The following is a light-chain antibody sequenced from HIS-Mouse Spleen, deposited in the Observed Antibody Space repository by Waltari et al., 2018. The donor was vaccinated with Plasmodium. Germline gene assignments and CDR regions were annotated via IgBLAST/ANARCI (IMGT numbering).Light chain of an antibody. Sequence: AIQFTQSPSSLSAFVGYRVTITCRASQGISSALAWYQQKPGKAPKLLIYDASSMESGVPSRFSGSGSGTEFTLTISSLQPEDFATYYCQQFNSYPLTFGGGTKVEIK. CDR2: DAS. CDR3: QQFNSYPLT. V-gene: IGKV1-13*02. J-gene: IGKJ4*01. CDR1: QGISSA.